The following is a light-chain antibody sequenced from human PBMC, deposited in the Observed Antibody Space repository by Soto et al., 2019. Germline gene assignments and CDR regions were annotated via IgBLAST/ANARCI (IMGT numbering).Light chain of an antibody. CDR3: QSYDSSLSGVV. V-gene: IGLV1-40*01. Sequence: QSVLTQPPSVSGAPGQRVTISCTGSSSNIGARYDVHWYQHLPGTAPKLLIYGNSNRPSGDPDRFSGSKSDTSASLAITGLQAEDEADYYCQSYDSSLSGVVFGGGTKVTVL. J-gene: IGLJ2*01. CDR1: SSNIGARYD. CDR2: GNS.